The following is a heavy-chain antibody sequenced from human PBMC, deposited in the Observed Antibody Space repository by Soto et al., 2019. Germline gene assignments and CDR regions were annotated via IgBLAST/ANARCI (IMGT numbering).Heavy chain of an antibody. Sequence: EVQLVESGGGLVQPGRSLRLSCAASGFTFDDYAMHWVRQAPGKGLEWVSGVSWNSGSEGYADSVKGRFTISRDNVNKSLHLQMNSLEPEDTVVYFCASSRGRGDFWSGYVAFDIWGQGTMVTVS. CDR2: VSWNSGSE. V-gene: IGHV3-9*01. J-gene: IGHJ3*02. D-gene: IGHD3-3*01. CDR1: GFTFDDYA. CDR3: ASSRGRGDFWSGYVAFDI.